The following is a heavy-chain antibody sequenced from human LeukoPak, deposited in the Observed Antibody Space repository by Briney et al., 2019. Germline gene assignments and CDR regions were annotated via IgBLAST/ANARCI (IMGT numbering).Heavy chain of an antibody. V-gene: IGHV3-11*01. CDR3: ARVFGGYCSGGSCYPIDY. Sequence: GGSLRLSCAASGFTFSDFHMSWIRQAPGKGLEWLSYISGSGTIMDYADSVKGRFTISRDNAKTSLYLEMNSLRAEDTAVYYCARVFGGYCSGGSCYPIDYWGQGTLVTVSS. J-gene: IGHJ4*02. D-gene: IGHD2-15*01. CDR1: GFTFSDFH. CDR2: ISGSGTIM.